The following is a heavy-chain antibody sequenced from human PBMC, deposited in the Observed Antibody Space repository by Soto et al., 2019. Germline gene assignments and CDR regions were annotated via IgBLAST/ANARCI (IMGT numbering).Heavy chain of an antibody. V-gene: IGHV1-3*01. CDR1: GYSFTSYG. J-gene: IGHJ4*02. Sequence: ASVKVSCKASGYSFTSYGFSWVRQAPGQRLEWMGWINAGNGNTKYSQKFQGRVTITRDTSASTAYMELSSLRSEDTAVYYCARDLQADYWGQGTLVTVSS. CDR3: ARDLQADY. CDR2: INAGNGNT.